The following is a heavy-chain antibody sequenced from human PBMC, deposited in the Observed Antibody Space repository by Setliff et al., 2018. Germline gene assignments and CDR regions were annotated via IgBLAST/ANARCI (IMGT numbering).Heavy chain of an antibody. J-gene: IGHJ4*02. CDR2: IKEDGSEK. Sequence: PGGSLRLSCAASRFTFSNYWMSWVRQAPGKGLEWVANIKEDGSEKYYVDSVKGRFSISRDNAKNSLYLQMNSLRAEDTAVYYCARDPHFDSWGQGTLVTVS. CDR1: RFTFSNYW. CDR3: ARDPHFDS. V-gene: IGHV3-7*01.